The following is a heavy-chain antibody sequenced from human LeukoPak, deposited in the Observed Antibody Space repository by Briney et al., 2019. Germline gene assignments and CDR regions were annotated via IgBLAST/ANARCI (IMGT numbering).Heavy chain of an antibody. CDR3: ASGVPAYCGGDCYWYYMDV. V-gene: IGHV1-69*13. D-gene: IGHD2-21*02. CDR1: GGTFSSYA. CDR2: IIPIFGTA. Sequence: SVKVSCKASGGTFSSYAISWVRQAPGQGLEWMGGIIPIFGTANYAQKFQGRVTITADESTSTAYMELSSLRSEDTAVYYCASGVPAYCGGDCYWYYMDVWGKGTTVTISS. J-gene: IGHJ6*03.